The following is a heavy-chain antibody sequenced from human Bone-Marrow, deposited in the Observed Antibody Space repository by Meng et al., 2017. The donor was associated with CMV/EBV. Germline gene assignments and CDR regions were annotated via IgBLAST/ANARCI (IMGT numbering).Heavy chain of an antibody. V-gene: IGHV1-69*05. CDR3: ARGAYLPPGYYYGMDV. D-gene: IGHD5/OR15-5a*01. J-gene: IGHJ6*02. Sequence: SVKVSCKASGGTFSTYAINWVRQAPGQGLEWMGGIIPIFITANYAQKFQGRVTITTDESTSTAYMELSSLRSEDTAVYYCARGAYLPPGYYYGMDVWGQGTTVTVSS. CDR1: GGTFSTYA. CDR2: IIPIFITA.